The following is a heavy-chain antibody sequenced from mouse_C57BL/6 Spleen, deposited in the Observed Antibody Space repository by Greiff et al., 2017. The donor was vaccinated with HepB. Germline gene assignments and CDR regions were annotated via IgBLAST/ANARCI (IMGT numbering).Heavy chain of an antibody. D-gene: IGHD1-1*01. Sequence: QVQLKESGAELARPGASVKLSCKASGYTFTSYGISWVKQRTGQGLEWIGEIYPRSGNTYYNEKFKGKATLTADKSSSTAYMELRSLTSEDSAVYFCARDYGREGWYFDVWGTGTTVTVSS. CDR1: GYTFTSYG. CDR3: ARDYGREGWYFDV. V-gene: IGHV1-81*01. J-gene: IGHJ1*03. CDR2: IYPRSGNT.